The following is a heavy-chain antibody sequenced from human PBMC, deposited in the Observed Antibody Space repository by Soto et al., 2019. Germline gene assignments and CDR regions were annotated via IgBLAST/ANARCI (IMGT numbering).Heavy chain of an antibody. V-gene: IGHV4-31*03. CDR2: IYYSGST. Sequence: QVQLQESGPGLVKPSQTLSLTCTVSGGSISSGGYYWSWIRQHPGKGLEWIGYIYYSGSTYYNPSLKSRVTISVDTSKNQFSLKLSSVTAADTAVYYCARDSPGYCISTSCQYGMDVWGQGTTVTVSS. J-gene: IGHJ6*02. CDR1: GGSISSGGYY. CDR3: ARDSPGYCISTSCQYGMDV. D-gene: IGHD2-2*01.